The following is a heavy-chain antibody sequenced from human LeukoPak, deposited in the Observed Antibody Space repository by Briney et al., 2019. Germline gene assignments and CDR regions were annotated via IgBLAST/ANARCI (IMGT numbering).Heavy chain of an antibody. V-gene: IGHV3-7*01. CDR1: GFTFSSYW. CDR2: IKQDGSGK. CDR3: ARAVAGSNDAFDI. Sequence: GGSLRLSCAASGFTFSSYWMSWVRQAPGKGLEWVANIKQDGSGKYYVDSVKGRFTISRDNAKNSLYLQMNSLRAEDTAVYYCARAVAGSNDAFDIWGQGTMVTVSS. D-gene: IGHD6-19*01. J-gene: IGHJ3*02.